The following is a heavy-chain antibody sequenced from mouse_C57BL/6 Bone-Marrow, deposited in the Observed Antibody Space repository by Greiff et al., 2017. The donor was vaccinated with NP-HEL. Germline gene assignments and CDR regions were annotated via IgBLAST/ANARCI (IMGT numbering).Heavy chain of an antibody. J-gene: IGHJ4*01. CDR1: GFNIKDDY. Sequence: EVQLQQSGAELVRPGASVKLSCTASGFNIKDDYMHWVKQRPEQGLEWIGWIDPENGDTEYASKFQGKATITAYTSSNTAYLQLSSLTSEDTAVYYCTSGNYDAMDYWGQGTSVTVSS. CDR3: TSGNYDAMDY. CDR2: IDPENGDT. V-gene: IGHV14-4*01. D-gene: IGHD2-1*01.